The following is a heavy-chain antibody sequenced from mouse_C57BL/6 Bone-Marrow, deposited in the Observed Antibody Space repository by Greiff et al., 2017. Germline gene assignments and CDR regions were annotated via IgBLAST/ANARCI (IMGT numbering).Heavy chain of an antibody. J-gene: IGHJ2*01. Sequence: VKLQESGAELAKPGASVKLSCKASGYTFTSYWMHWVKQRPGQGLEWIGYINPSSGDTKYNQKFKGKATLTADKSSSTAYMQLSNLTYKDSAVYYCARYYSVIATVVAFYYFDYWGQGTTLTVSS. CDR1: GYTFTSYW. CDR2: INPSSGDT. CDR3: ARYYSVIATVVAFYYFDY. V-gene: IGHV1-7*01. D-gene: IGHD1-1*01.